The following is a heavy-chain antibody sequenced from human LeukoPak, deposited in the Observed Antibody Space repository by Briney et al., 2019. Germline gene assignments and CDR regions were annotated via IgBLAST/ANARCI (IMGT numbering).Heavy chain of an antibody. Sequence: GGSLRLSCVASGFTSSSYEMNWVRQAPGKGLEWVSYISSSGSSIYYADSVKGRFTISRDNAKNSLYLQMNSLRAEDTAVYYCARDRRVGAINFDYWGQGTLVTVSS. CDR3: ARDRRVGAINFDY. J-gene: IGHJ4*02. V-gene: IGHV3-48*03. D-gene: IGHD1-26*01. CDR2: ISSSGSSI. CDR1: GFTSSSYE.